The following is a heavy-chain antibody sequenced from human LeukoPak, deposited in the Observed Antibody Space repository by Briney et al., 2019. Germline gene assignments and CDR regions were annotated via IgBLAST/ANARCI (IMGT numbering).Heavy chain of an antibody. V-gene: IGHV5-51*01. CDR2: IYPGDSDT. CDR1: GYSFTRNW. J-gene: IGHJ2*01. D-gene: IGHD4-23*01. CDR3: ARRVVNNRNWYLHL. Sequence: GESLKISCKGSGYSFTRNWIGWVRQMPGKGLEWMGIIYPGDSDTSYSPSFQGQVTISVDKSINTAYLQWSGLKASDTAMYYCARRVVNNRNWYLHLWGRGTLVSVPS.